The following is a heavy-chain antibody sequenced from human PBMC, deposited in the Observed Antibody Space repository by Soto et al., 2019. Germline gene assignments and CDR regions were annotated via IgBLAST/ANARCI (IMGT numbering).Heavy chain of an antibody. D-gene: IGHD3-3*01. V-gene: IGHV2-5*02. CDR1: GFSLSTSGVG. CDR2: IYWDDDK. Sequence: SGPTLVNPTQTLTLTCTFSGFSLSTSGVGVGWIRQPPGKALEWLALIYWDDDKRYSPSLKSRLTITKDTSKNQVVLTMTNMDPVDTATYYCAQGLGDYDFWSGYYYFDYWGQGTLVTVSS. J-gene: IGHJ4*02. CDR3: AQGLGDYDFWSGYYYFDY.